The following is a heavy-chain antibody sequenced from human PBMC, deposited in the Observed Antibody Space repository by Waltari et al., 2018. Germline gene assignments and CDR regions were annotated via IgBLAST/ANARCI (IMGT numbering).Heavy chain of an antibody. V-gene: IGHV3-74*01. D-gene: IGHD3-22*01. J-gene: IGHJ4*02. Sequence: EVQVVESGGGLVQAGGSPRLSCAASGFSFSVYWMHWVRQAPGKGLVWVSHIIGDGTTTSYADSVKGRFTISRDNAKNMVYLQMNSLRVEDTAVYYCVSDRTKWFWGQGTLVTVSS. CDR2: IIGDGTTT. CDR3: VSDRTKWF. CDR1: GFSFSVYW.